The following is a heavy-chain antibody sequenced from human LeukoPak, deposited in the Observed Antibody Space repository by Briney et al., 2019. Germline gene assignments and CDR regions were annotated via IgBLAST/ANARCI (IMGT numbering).Heavy chain of an antibody. D-gene: IGHD3-22*01. CDR3: ARHYDSSGYYDY. V-gene: IGHV5-51*01. J-gene: IGHJ4*02. CDR2: IYPGDSDT. CDR1: GYSFTSYW. Sequence: GESLKIPCKGSGYSFTSYWLGWVRQMPGKGLEWMGIIYPGDSDTRYSPSFQGQVTISADKSISTAYLQWSSLKTSDTAMYYCARHYDSSGYYDYWGQGTLVTVSS.